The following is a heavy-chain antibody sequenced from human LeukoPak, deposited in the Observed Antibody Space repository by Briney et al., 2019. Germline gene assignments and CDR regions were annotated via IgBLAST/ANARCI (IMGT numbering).Heavy chain of an antibody. CDR1: GSSISSYH. Sequence: KPSETLSLTCNFSGSSISSYHWSWIRQPPGNGLEWIEYIYYSGSTNYNPSLNSRVTISLDASKNQFPLKLSSVTAADTAVYYCARADYSSGWNDWFDPWGQGTLVTVSS. CDR2: IYYSGST. V-gene: IGHV4-59*01. D-gene: IGHD6-19*01. CDR3: ARADYSSGWNDWFDP. J-gene: IGHJ5*02.